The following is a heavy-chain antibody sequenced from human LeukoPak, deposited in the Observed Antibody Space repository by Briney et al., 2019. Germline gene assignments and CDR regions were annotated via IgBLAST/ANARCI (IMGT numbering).Heavy chain of an antibody. J-gene: IGHJ4*02. CDR2: IRYDGSNK. V-gene: IGHV3-30*02. CDR3: ARGPPTIGFSSGGSLNPPDY. Sequence: PGGSLRLSCAASGFTFSSYGMHWVRQAPGKGLEWVAFIRYDGSNKYYADSVKGRFTISRDNSKNTLYLQMNSLRAEDTAVYYCARGPPTIGFSSGGSLNPPDYWGQGTLVTVSS. CDR1: GFTFSSYG. D-gene: IGHD2-15*01.